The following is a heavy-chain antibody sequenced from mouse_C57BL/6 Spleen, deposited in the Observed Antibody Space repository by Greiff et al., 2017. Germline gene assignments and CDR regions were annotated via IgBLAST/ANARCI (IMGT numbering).Heavy chain of an antibody. CDR1: GYTFTSYW. J-gene: IGHJ3*01. CDR2: IHPNSGST. D-gene: IGHD2-3*01. V-gene: IGHV1-64*01. Sequence: QVQLQQPGAELVKPGASVKLSCKASGYTFTSYWMHWVKQRPGQGLEWIGMIHPNSGSTNYNEKFKSKATLTVDKSSSTAYMQLSSLTSEDSAVYYCARSDGYSSGFAYWGQGTLVTVSA. CDR3: ARSDGYSSGFAY.